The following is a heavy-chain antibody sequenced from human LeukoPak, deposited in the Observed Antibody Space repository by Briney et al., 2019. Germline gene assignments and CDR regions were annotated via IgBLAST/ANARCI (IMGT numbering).Heavy chain of an antibody. V-gene: IGHV1-18*01. D-gene: IGHD5-18*01. CDR2: ISAYNGNT. J-gene: IGHJ4*02. Sequence: ASVKVSCKASGYTFTSYGISWVRQAPGQGLEWMGWISAYNGNTSYAQKLQGRVTMTTDTSTSTAYMELRSLRSDDTAVYYCARDLGHSYGSINFDYWGQGTLVTVSS. CDR1: GYTFTSYG. CDR3: ARDLGHSYGSINFDY.